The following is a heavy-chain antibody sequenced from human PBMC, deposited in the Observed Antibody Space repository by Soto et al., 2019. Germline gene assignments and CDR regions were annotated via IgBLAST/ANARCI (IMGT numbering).Heavy chain of an antibody. CDR1: GYSFTSYW. Sequence: GESLKISCKGSGYSFTSYWISWVRQMPGKGLEWMGRIDPSDSYTNYSPSFQGHVTISADKSISTAYLQWSSLKASDTAMYYCARHEEVVVAAKEDHQFWFDPWGQGIMVTVS. D-gene: IGHD2-15*01. V-gene: IGHV5-10-1*01. CDR3: ARHEEVVVAAKEDHQFWFDP. J-gene: IGHJ5*02. CDR2: IDPSDSYT.